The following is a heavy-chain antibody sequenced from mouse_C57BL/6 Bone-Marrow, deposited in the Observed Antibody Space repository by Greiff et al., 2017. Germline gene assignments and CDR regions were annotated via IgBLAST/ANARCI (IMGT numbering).Heavy chain of an antibody. CDR1: GYTFTSYW. CDR3: ARGGRGLYYAMDY. D-gene: IGHD3-3*01. Sequence: QVQLQQPGAELVKPGASVKMSCKASGYTFTSYWITWVKQRPGQGLEWIGDIYPGSGSTNYNEKFKSKATLTVDTSSSTAYMQLSSLTSEDSAVYYCARGGRGLYYAMDYWGQGTSVTVSS. J-gene: IGHJ4*01. V-gene: IGHV1-55*01. CDR2: IYPGSGST.